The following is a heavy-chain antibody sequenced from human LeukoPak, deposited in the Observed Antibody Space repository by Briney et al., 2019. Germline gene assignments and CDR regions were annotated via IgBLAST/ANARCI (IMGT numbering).Heavy chain of an antibody. J-gene: IGHJ1*01. V-gene: IGHV3-30*18. CDR2: ISYDGSNK. CDR3: AKDIYYYDRSRYFQH. D-gene: IGHD3-22*01. CDR1: GFTFISYG. Sequence: PGGSLRLSCAASGFTFISYGMHWARQAPGKGLEWVAVISYDGSNKYYADSVKGRFTISRDNSKNTLYLQMNSLRAEDTAVYYCAKDIYYYDRSRYFQHWGQGTLVTVSS.